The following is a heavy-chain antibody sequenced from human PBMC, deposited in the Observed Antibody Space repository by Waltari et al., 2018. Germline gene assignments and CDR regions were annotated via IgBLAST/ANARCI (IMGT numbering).Heavy chain of an antibody. CDR3: VRGAVRGIIS. V-gene: IGHV3-30-3*01. CDR1: GFTFITYS. CDR2: ILNAGTTP. J-gene: IGHJ4*02. D-gene: IGHD3-10*01. Sequence: QVQLVESGGGVAQPGWSLRLSCAAAGFTFITYSLHWVSQAPGKGTEWAVVILNAGTTPLYAAFVKSRFTLSRDNSKITLFMKFNRPGSEDTAVYFCVRGAVRGIISWVQGTLVIGSS.